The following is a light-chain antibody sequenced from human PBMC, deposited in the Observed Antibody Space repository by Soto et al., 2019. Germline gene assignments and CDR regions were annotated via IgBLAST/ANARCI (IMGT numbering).Light chain of an antibody. Sequence: DIQMTQSPSSVSASVGDRVTITCRASQGISSWLAWYQQKPGKAPKLLIYAASSLQSGGPSRFTGRGSGTDFALSISRLLPEDFATYECQYAYSFPVTFGGGTKVEIK. CDR3: QYAYSFPVT. CDR2: AAS. J-gene: IGKJ4*01. V-gene: IGKV1-12*01. CDR1: QGISSW.